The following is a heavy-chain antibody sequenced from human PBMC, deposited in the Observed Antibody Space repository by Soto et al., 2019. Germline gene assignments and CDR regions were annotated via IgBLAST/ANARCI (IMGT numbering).Heavy chain of an antibody. Sequence: SETLSLTCAVYGGSFSDYYWSWIRQPPGKGLEWIGEITHTGSTNYKPSLRSRVTLSVDTSKSQFSLKLSSVTATDSAVYYCAKTYSRSYVLDLWGQGTAVTVSS. CDR2: ITHTGST. J-gene: IGHJ4*02. D-gene: IGHD6-6*01. CDR1: GGSFSDYY. CDR3: AKTYSRSYVLDL. V-gene: IGHV4-34*01.